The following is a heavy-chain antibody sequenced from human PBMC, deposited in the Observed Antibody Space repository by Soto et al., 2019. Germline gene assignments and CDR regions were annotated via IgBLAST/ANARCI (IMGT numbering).Heavy chain of an antibody. CDR3: AREFLVHTPAFVY. Sequence: QVQLVQSGAEMKKPGSSVKVSCQSSGGTFNTYAMNWVRQAPGQGPEWMGDISPMFGAANYAPKFQGRVTITADESTGTSYMQLSSLTSEDTALYFCAREFLVHTPAFVYWGQGTQVTVSS. CDR1: GGTFNTYA. CDR2: ISPMFGAA. V-gene: IGHV1-69*19. D-gene: IGHD3-10*01. J-gene: IGHJ4*02.